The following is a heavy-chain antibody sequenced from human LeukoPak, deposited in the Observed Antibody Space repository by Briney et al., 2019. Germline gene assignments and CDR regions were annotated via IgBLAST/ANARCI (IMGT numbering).Heavy chain of an antibody. CDR1: GFTFSSYS. D-gene: IGHD3-10*01. V-gene: IGHV3-21*01. CDR2: ISSSSSYI. Sequence: PGGSLRLSCAASGFTFSSYSMNWVRQAPGKGLEWVSSISSSSSYIYYADSVKGRFTISRDNAKNSLYLQMNSLRAEDTAVYNCARGSGLADGVPFDYWGQGTLVTVSS. J-gene: IGHJ4*02. CDR3: ARGSGLADGVPFDY.